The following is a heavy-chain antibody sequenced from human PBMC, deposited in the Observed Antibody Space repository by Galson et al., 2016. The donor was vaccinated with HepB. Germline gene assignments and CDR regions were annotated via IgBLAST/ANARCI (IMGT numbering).Heavy chain of an antibody. V-gene: IGHV3-74*01. CDR2: INYGGTNT. CDR1: GFTFNSNW. D-gene: IGHD1-1*01. J-gene: IGHJ4*02. CDR3: ARGNGRPGERGDY. Sequence: SLRLSCAASGFTFNSNWMHWVRQAPGKGLVWVSPINYGGTNTDYADSVKGRFAISRDNAKNTLYLQMTNLRAEDTAVYYCARGNGRPGERGDYWGQGTLVTVSS.